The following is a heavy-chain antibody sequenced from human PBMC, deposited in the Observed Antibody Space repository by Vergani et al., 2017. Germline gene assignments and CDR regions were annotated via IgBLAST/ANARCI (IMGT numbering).Heavy chain of an antibody. V-gene: IGHV3-30*02. Sequence: QEQLLQSGGGVVQPGGSLRLSCIGSGSTFGHFDMHWVRQAPGKGLAWVAFIRYDGSNPQYIDSVKGRFTISRYNSKDTLFLQMNGLRPEDTGTYFCAKKGGSLYYYGVDVWGQGTTITVSS. J-gene: IGHJ6*02. D-gene: IGHD1-26*01. CDR1: GSTFGHFD. CDR3: AKKGGSLYYYGVDV. CDR2: IRYDGSNP.